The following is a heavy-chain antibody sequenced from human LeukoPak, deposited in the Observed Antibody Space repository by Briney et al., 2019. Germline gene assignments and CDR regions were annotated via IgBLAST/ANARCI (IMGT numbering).Heavy chain of an antibody. CDR2: IDANNGDT. D-gene: IGHD4-11*01. Sequence: ASVKVSCKASGYTFRGNYIHWLRQAPGQGLEWMGWIDANNGDTKSAQKFQGRVTMSRDPSISTAYMDLSSLSPDDAAVYYCACDPSSVTLYFFDYWGQGTLVTVSS. J-gene: IGHJ4*02. CDR3: ACDPSSVTLYFFDY. V-gene: IGHV1-2*02. CDR1: GYTFRGNY.